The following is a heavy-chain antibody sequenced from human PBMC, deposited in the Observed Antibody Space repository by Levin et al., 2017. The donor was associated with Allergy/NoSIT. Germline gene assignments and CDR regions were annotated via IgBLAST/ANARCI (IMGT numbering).Heavy chain of an antibody. J-gene: IGHJ3*01. CDR3: ARLRDYGDYDSFDL. V-gene: IGHV1-2*06. CDR1: GYTFSGYY. Sequence: ASVKVSCKASGYTFSGYYVHWVRQAPGQGLEWMGRINPNSGGTDYAQKFQGSVTMTRDTSITTAYMELNSLRSDDTAVYFCARLRDYGDYDSFDLWGQGTMVSVSS. CDR2: INPNSGGT. D-gene: IGHD4-17*01.